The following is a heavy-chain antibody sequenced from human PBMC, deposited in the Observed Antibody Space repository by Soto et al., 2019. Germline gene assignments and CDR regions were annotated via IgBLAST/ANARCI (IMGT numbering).Heavy chain of an antibody. CDR2: IFYDGVNK. D-gene: IGHD6-6*01. CDR1: GFTFSSYG. V-gene: IGHV3-33*01. J-gene: IGHJ6*02. CDR3: ARIRQIAARLRYYYYGMDG. Sequence: GGPLRLSYVAAGFTFSSYGMHLVRPLPGKGLEWVAVIFYDGVNKYYADSVKGRFTISRDNSKNTLYLQINSLRAEDTAVYYCARIRQIAARLRYYYYGMDGWGQGTTVTVSS.